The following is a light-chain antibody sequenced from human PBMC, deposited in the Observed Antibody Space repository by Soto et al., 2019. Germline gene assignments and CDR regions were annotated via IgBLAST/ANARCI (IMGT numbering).Light chain of an antibody. CDR3: QQYGSAPWT. J-gene: IGKJ1*01. CDR1: QSVASNY. CDR2: ATS. Sequence: EIVLTQSPGTLPLSPGERATLSCRASQSVASNYLAWYQQKPGQAPRLLIYATSGRATGIPARFSGSGSGTDFTLNISRLEPEDFAVYYCQQYGSAPWTFGQGTKVEI. V-gene: IGKV3-20*01.